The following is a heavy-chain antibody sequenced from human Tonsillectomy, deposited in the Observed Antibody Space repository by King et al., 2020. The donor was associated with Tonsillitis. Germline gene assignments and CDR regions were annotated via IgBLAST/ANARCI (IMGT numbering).Heavy chain of an antibody. V-gene: IGHV1-69*01. CDR2: IIPIFGTT. D-gene: IGHD1-1*01. Sequence: EPLVQSGAEVKKPGSSVKVSCKASGGTFSSYAISWVRQAPGQGLEWMGGIIPIFGTTNYAQKFQGRVTITADESTSTAYMELSSLRSEDTAVYYCARSLQLERLNNWFDPWGQGTLVTVSS. CDR3: ARSLQLERLNNWFDP. CDR1: GGTFSSYA. J-gene: IGHJ5*02.